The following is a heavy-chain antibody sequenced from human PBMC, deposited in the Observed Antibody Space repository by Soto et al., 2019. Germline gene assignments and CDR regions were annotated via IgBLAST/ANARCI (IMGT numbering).Heavy chain of an antibody. Sequence: SETLSLTCAVSGGSISSSNWWSWVRQPPGKGLEWIGEIYHSGSTNYNPSLKSRVTISVDKSKNQFSLKLSSVTAADTAVYYCARGVDYYDSSGYYARKFDYWAQGTLVTVSS. CDR1: GGSISSSNW. J-gene: IGHJ4*02. CDR2: IYHSGST. D-gene: IGHD3-22*01. V-gene: IGHV4-4*02. CDR3: ARGVDYYDSSGYYARKFDY.